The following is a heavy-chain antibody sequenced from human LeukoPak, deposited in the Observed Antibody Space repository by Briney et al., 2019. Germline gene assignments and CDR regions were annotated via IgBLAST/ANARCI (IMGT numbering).Heavy chain of an antibody. J-gene: IGHJ5*01. CDR3: AKDRHAPGRYCSSTSCFPFDS. CDR2: ISGSGGST. V-gene: IGHV3-23*01. Sequence: SLRLSCTGTGFNFGDYTVSWVRQAPGKGLEWVSGISGSGGSTYYADSVKGRFTISRDNTKNTLYLQMNSLRAEDTAVYYCAKDRHAPGRYCSSTSCFPFDSWGQGTLVTVSS. D-gene: IGHD2-2*01. CDR1: GFNFGDYT.